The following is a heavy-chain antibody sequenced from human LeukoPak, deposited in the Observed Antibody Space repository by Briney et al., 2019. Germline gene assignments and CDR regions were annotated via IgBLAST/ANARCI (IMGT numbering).Heavy chain of an antibody. Sequence: SVKVSCKASGGTFSSYAISWVRQAPGQGLEWMGGIIPIFGTANYAQKFQGRVTITADESTSTAYMELSSLRSEDTAVYYCARDINFRYYYDSSGHYTPPYFDYWGQGTLVTVSS. D-gene: IGHD3-22*01. V-gene: IGHV1-69*13. CDR3: ARDINFRYYYDSSGHYTPPYFDY. CDR1: GGTFSSYA. CDR2: IIPIFGTA. J-gene: IGHJ4*02.